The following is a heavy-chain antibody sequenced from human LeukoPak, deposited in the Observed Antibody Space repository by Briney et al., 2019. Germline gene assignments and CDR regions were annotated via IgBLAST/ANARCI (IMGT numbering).Heavy chain of an antibody. Sequence: GGSLRLSCAASGFTFSSYAMSWVRQAPGKGLEWVSAISGSGGSTYYADSVKGRFTISRDNSKNTLYLQMNSLRAEDTAVYYCANPTMVRGVIIMSRVGWYFDLWGRGTLVTVSS. J-gene: IGHJ2*01. CDR1: GFTFSSYA. D-gene: IGHD3-10*01. V-gene: IGHV3-23*01. CDR2: ISGSGGST. CDR3: ANPTMVRGVIIMSRVGWYFDL.